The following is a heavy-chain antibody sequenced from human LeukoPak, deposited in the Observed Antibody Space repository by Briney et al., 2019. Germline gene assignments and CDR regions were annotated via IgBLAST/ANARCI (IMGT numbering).Heavy chain of an antibody. D-gene: IGHD6-13*01. CDR3: ARYPLSYSGNWHYYFDY. J-gene: IGHJ4*02. V-gene: IGHV1-18*01. CDR1: GYMFSLYS. Sequence: ASVKVSCKASGYMFSLYSITWVRKAPGQGLEWMGWISPYNGDTKYAQKFQDRVTLTTDTSTTTAYMDLRSLRSDDTAVYYCARYPLSYSGNWHYYFDYWGQGTLVTVSS. CDR2: ISPYNGDT.